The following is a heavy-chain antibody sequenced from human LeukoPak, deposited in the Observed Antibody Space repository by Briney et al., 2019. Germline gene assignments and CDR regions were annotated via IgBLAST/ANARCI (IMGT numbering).Heavy chain of an antibody. J-gene: IGHJ6*02. CDR3: ARDGLGSSSWSYYYGMDV. CDR2: INPSGGST. D-gene: IGHD6-13*01. CDR1: GYTFTGYY. Sequence: GASVKVSCKASGYTFTGYYMHWVRQAPGQGLEWMGIINPSGGSTSYAQKFQGRVTMTRDTSTSTVYMQLSSLRSEDTAVYYCARDGLGSSSWSYYYGMDVWGQGTTVTVSS. V-gene: IGHV1-46*01.